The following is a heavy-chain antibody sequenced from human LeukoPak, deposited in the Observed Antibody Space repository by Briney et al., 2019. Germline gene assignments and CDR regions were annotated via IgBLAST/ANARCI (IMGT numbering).Heavy chain of an antibody. V-gene: IGHV3-30-3*01. CDR3: ARRPYSGKPIGY. CDR1: GFTFSSYA. D-gene: IGHD1-26*01. Sequence: GGSLRLSCAASGFTFSSYAMHWVRQAPGKGLEWVAVISYDGSNKYYADSVKGRFTISRDNSKNTLYLQMNSLRAEDTAVYYCARRPYSGKPIGYWGQGTLVTVSS. CDR2: ISYDGSNK. J-gene: IGHJ4*02.